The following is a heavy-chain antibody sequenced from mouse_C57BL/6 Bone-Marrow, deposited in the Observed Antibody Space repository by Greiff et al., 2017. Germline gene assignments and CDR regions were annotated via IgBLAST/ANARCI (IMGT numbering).Heavy chain of an antibody. J-gene: IGHJ1*03. D-gene: IGHD1-1*01. CDR3: ARINYYGSSRYFDV. Sequence: EVQLQQSGPGLVKPSPSLSLTCSVTGYSITSGYYWNWIRQFPGNKLEWMGYISYDGSNNYNPSLKNRISITRDTSKNQFFLKLNSVTTEDTATYYGARINYYGSSRYFDVWGTGTTVTVSS. CDR1: GYSITSGYY. CDR2: ISYDGSN. V-gene: IGHV3-6*01.